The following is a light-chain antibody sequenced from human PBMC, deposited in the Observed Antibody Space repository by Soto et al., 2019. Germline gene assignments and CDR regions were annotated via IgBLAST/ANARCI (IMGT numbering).Light chain of an antibody. CDR3: QQSYSTPIT. Sequence: DIQMTQSPSSLSSSVGDRGTITCRARQSISSYLNWYQQKPGKAPKLLIYAASSLQSGVPSRFSGSGSGTDFTLTISSLQPEDFATYYCQQSYSTPITFGQGTRLEIK. CDR2: AAS. CDR1: QSISSY. J-gene: IGKJ5*01. V-gene: IGKV1-39*01.